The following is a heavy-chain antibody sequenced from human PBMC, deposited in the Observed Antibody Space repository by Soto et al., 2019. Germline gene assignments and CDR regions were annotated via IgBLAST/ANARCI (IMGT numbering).Heavy chain of an antibody. J-gene: IGHJ6*02. V-gene: IGHV6-1*01. CDR1: GDSVSSNSAA. CDR3: ASSQGLYYSGWTYYYYGMDV. D-gene: IGHD6-19*01. Sequence: RSQTLSLTCAISGDSVSSNSAAWNWIRQSPSRGLEWLGRTYYRSKWYNDYAVSVKSRITINPDTSKNRFSLQLNSVTPEDTAVYYCASSQGLYYSGWTYYYYGMDVLGQGTTVTVSS. CDR2: TYYRSKWYN.